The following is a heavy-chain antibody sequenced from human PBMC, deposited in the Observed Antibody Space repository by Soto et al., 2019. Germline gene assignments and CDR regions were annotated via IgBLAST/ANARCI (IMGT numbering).Heavy chain of an antibody. CDR1: GGSISSGGFY. D-gene: IGHD3-3*01. Sequence: SETLSLTCTVSGGSISSGGFYWSWIRQHPGKGLEWIGYIYYSGSTYYNPSLKSRVTISVDTSKNQFSLKLNSATASDTAVYYCASRGSGAFYDFWGTYAFEIWGQGTMVTVSS. CDR3: ASRGSGAFYDFWGTYAFEI. CDR2: IYYSGST. J-gene: IGHJ3*02. V-gene: IGHV4-31*03.